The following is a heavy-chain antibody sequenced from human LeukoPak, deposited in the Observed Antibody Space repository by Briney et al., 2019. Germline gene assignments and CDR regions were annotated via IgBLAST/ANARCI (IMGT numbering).Heavy chain of an antibody. J-gene: IGHJ5*02. D-gene: IGHD3-16*02. CDR1: GFTFSSYA. CDR2: ISYDGSSK. CDR3: ARDGSGYYDYVWGSYRPTNWFDP. Sequence: GGSLRLSCAASGFTFSSYAMHWVRQAPGKGLEWVAVISYDGSSKYYADSVKGRFTISRDNSKNTLYLQMNSLRAEDTAVYYCARDGSGYYDYVWGSYRPTNWFDPWGQGTLVTVSS. V-gene: IGHV3-30-3*01.